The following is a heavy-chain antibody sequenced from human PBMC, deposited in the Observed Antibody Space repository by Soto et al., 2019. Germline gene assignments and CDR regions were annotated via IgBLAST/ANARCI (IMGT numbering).Heavy chain of an antibody. CDR3: ATSIHVWLYAMDV. CDR1: GYTFSSYY. J-gene: IGHJ6*02. V-gene: IGHV1-18*01. Sequence: QNQLLQSGAEARKPGASVKVSCTASGYTFSSYYITWVRQAPGQVPEWMGWIDSYNGNTNYAREFQGRLTMTTDTSTSTAYMELRSLRSDDTAIYYCATSIHVWLYAMDVWGQGTTVTVSS. CDR2: IDSYNGNT. D-gene: IGHD5-18*01.